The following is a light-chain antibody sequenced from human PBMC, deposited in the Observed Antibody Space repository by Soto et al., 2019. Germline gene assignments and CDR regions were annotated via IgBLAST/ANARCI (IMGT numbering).Light chain of an antibody. CDR1: QSVGSD. J-gene: IGKJ5*01. CDR2: AAS. CDR3: QQHNDWPRT. Sequence: EIMMTQSPATMSVSPGAGATRPCWASQSVGSDLAWYQQKPGQAPRLLIYAASTRATGISARFSGSGSGTEFTLTISSLVSEDSAVYYCQQHNDWPRTFGQGARLEIK. V-gene: IGKV3-15*01.